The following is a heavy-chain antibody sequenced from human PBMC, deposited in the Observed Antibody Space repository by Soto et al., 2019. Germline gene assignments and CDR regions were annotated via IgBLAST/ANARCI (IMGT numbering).Heavy chain of an antibody. V-gene: IGHV1-3*01. CDR1: GYTFTSYA. Sequence: ASVKVSCKASGYTFTSYAMHWVRQAPGQRLEWMGWINAGNGNTKYSQKFQGRVTITRDTSASTAYMELSSLRSEDTAVYYCARAPYYDSSGYYSHAFDIWGQGTMVTVS. CDR2: INAGNGNT. D-gene: IGHD3-22*01. CDR3: ARAPYYDSSGYYSHAFDI. J-gene: IGHJ3*02.